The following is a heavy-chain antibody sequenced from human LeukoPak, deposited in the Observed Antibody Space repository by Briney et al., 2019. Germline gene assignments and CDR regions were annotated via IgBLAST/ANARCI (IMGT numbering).Heavy chain of an antibody. CDR2: IYYSGST. CDR3: ARNAYREVLWFGELSGYFDY. D-gene: IGHD3-10*01. CDR1: GASISSYY. V-gene: IGHV4-59*01. J-gene: IGHJ4*02. Sequence: SETLSLTCTVSGASISSYYWSWIRQPPGKGLEWIGYIYYSGSTNYNPSLKSRVTISVDASKNQFSLKLSSVTAADTAVYYCARNAYREVLWFGELSGYFDYWGQGTLVTVSS.